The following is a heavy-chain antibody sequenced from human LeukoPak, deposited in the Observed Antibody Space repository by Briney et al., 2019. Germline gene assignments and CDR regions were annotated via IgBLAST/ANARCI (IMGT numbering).Heavy chain of an antibody. Sequence: GGSLRLSCAASGFTFSSYAMYWVRQAPGKGLEWVSGIFGSGGSTHYADSVKGRFTISRDNSKNTVYLQMNSLRAEDAAVYYCAKTTTGYSSGRYPGWPVDYWGQGTLVTVSS. CDR2: IFGSGGST. CDR1: GFTFSSYA. D-gene: IGHD6-19*01. CDR3: AKTTTGYSSGRYPGWPVDY. V-gene: IGHV3-23*01. J-gene: IGHJ4*02.